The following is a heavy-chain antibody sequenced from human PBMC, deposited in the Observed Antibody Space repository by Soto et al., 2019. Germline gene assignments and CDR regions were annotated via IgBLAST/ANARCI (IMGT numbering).Heavy chain of an antibody. Sequence: GGSLRLSCAASGFTFRKYAMTWVRQAPGQGLEYVSSITESGSSTYYADSVKGRFTISRDNSKNTLYLQMNSLRAEDTAVYYCAKDRGNIRRDGMDVWGQGTTVTVSS. CDR3: AKDRGNIRRDGMDV. CDR2: ITESGSST. J-gene: IGHJ6*02. V-gene: IGHV3-23*01. D-gene: IGHD6-13*01. CDR1: GFTFRKYA.